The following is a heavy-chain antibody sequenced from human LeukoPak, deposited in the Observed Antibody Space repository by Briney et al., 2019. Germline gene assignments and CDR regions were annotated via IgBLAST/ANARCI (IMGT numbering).Heavy chain of an antibody. V-gene: IGHV3-23*01. Sequence: PGGSLRLSCAASGFTFSSYAMSWVRQAPGKGLEWVSAISGSGGNTYYADSVKGRFAISRDNSKNTLYLQMNSLRAEDTAVYYCAKRIGYCSGGSCYHDAFDIWGQGTMVTVSS. CDR1: GFTFSSYA. CDR3: AKRIGYCSGGSCYHDAFDI. J-gene: IGHJ3*02. CDR2: ISGSGGNT. D-gene: IGHD2-15*01.